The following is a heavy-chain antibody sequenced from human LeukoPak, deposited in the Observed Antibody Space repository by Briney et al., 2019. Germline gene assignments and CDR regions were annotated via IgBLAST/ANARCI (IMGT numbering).Heavy chain of an antibody. J-gene: IGHJ4*02. CDR3: ARATPSVRYFDWLTPYFDY. D-gene: IGHD3-9*01. CDR2: INHSGST. Sequence: SETLSLTCAVYGGSFSGYYWSWIRQPPGKGLEWIGEINHSGSTNYNPSLKSRVTMSVDTSKNQFSLKLSSVTAADTAVYYCARATPSVRYFDWLTPYFDYWGQGTLVTVSS. CDR1: GGSFSGYY. V-gene: IGHV4-34*01.